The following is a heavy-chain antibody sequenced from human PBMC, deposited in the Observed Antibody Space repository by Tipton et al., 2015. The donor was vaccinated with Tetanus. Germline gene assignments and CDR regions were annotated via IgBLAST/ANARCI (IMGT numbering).Heavy chain of an antibody. CDR2: IWYDGSNK. Sequence: SGFTFSSYGMHWVRQAPGKGLEWVAVIWYDGSNKYYADSVKGRFTISRDNSKNTLYLQMNSLRAEDTAVYYCARGGARPDPFRFDYWGQGTLVTVPS. CDR3: ARGGARPDPFRFDY. J-gene: IGHJ4*02. V-gene: IGHV3-33*01. CDR1: GFTFSSYG. D-gene: IGHD6-6*01.